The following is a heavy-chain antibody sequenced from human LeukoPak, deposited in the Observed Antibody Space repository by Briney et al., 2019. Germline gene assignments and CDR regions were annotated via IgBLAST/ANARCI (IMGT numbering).Heavy chain of an antibody. CDR2: VFYNGST. CDR1: GGSISNYF. Sequence: PSETLSLTCTVAGGSISNYFWSWIRQPPGKGLEWVGHVFYNGSTNYNPSLKSRVTISRDTSSIRFSLRLSSVTAADTATYYCARASDYGDYGLDAFDIWGQGTMVTVSS. CDR3: ARASDYGDYGLDAFDI. D-gene: IGHD4-17*01. V-gene: IGHV4-59*01. J-gene: IGHJ3*02.